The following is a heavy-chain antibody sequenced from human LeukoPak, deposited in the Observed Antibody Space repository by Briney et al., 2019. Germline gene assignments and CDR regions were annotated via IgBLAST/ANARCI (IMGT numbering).Heavy chain of an antibody. CDR2: INPSGGST. D-gene: IGHD2-8*01. CDR1: GYTFTSYY. V-gene: IGHV1-46*01. CDR3: ARAGIVLMVYAFEYNWFDP. Sequence: ASVKVSCKASGYTFTSYYMHWVRQAPGQGLEWMGIINPSGGSTSYAQKFQGRVTMTRDTSTSTVHMELSSLRSEDTAVYYCARAGIVLMVYAFEYNWFDPWGQGTLVTVSS. J-gene: IGHJ5*02.